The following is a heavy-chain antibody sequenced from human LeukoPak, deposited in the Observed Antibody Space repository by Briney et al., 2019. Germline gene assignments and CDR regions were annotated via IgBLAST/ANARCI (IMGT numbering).Heavy chain of an antibody. CDR2: INPSGGST. CDR3: ARVGVVVTAIPGNVNYYYYYGKDV. D-gene: IGHD2-21*02. CDR1: GYTFTSYY. V-gene: IGHV1-46*01. Sequence: ASVKVSCKASGYTFTSYYMHWVRQAPGQGLEWMGIINPSGGSTSYAQKFQGRVTMTRGTSTSTVYMELSSLRSEDTAVYYCARVGVVVTAIPGNVNYYYYYGKDVWGQGTTVTVSS. J-gene: IGHJ6*02.